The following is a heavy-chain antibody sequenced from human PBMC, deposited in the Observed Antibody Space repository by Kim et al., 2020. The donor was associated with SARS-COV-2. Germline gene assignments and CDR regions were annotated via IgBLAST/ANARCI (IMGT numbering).Heavy chain of an antibody. CDR3: AGNQRCTYDICSTFDY. D-gene: IGHD2-8*01. Sequence: GGSLRLSCVASGFMFSTYAMSWVRQAPGKGLEWVSSIGGSSGYTQYVDSVKGRFTISRDTSKNTLYLQMSSLRVEDTAVSYCAGNQRCTYDICSTFDYWG. CDR1: GFMFSTYA. CDR2: IGGSSGYT. V-gene: IGHV3-23*01. J-gene: IGHJ4*01.